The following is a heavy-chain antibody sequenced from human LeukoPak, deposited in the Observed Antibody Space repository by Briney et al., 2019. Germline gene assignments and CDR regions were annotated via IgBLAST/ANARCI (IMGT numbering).Heavy chain of an antibody. CDR3: AGLSYYYDSSGQYYFDY. V-gene: IGHV1-69*05. J-gene: IGHJ4*02. D-gene: IGHD3-22*01. Sequence: TVKDSCKASGGTFSSYAISWVRQAPGQGLEWMGGIIPIFGTANYAQKFQGRVTITTDESTSTAYMELSSLRSEDTAVYYCAGLSYYYDSSGQYYFDYWGQGTLVTVSS. CDR2: IIPIFGTA. CDR1: GGTFSSYA.